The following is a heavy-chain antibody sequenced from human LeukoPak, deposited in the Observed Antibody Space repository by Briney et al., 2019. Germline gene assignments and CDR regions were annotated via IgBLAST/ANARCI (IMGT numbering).Heavy chain of an antibody. CDR2: ISGSGTTI. CDR1: GFTITDYA. CDR3: ASRYCIGGSCYFDY. Sequence: GGSLRLSCAASGFTITDYAMNWVRQAPGKGLEWVSYISGSGTTIYYADSVKGRFTISRDNTKNSLNLQMNSLRAEDSAVYYCASRYCIGGSCYFDYWGEGTLVTVSS. J-gene: IGHJ4*02. D-gene: IGHD2-15*01. V-gene: IGHV3-11*01.